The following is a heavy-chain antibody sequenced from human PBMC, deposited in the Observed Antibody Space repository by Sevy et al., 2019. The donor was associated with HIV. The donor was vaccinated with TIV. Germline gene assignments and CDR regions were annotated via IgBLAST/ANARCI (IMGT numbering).Heavy chain of an antibody. V-gene: IGHV3-30*02. D-gene: IGHD2-15*01. J-gene: IGHJ4*02. CDR3: AKALNMVAPFDY. CDR2: IQYDGNNE. Sequence: GGSLRLSCTASGFKFTDYGLHWVRQAPGKGLEWVAFIQYDGNNEYYADSVKGRFAISRDNSKNTLYLQMSSLRVEDTAVYYCAKALNMVAPFDYWGQGTLVNVSS. CDR1: GFKFTDYG.